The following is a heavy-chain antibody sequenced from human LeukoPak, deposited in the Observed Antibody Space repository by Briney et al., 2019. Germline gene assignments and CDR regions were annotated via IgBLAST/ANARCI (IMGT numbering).Heavy chain of an antibody. V-gene: IGHV3-21*01. CDR3: ARVVEYYYDSSGYYRPDY. CDR2: ISSSSSYI. Sequence: GGSLRLSCAASGFTFSSYSMNWVCQAPGKGLEWVSSISSSSSYIYYVDSVKGRFTISRDNAKNSLYLQMNSLRVEDTAVYYCARVVEYYYDSSGYYRPDYWGQGTLVTVSS. D-gene: IGHD3-22*01. J-gene: IGHJ4*02. CDR1: GFTFSSYS.